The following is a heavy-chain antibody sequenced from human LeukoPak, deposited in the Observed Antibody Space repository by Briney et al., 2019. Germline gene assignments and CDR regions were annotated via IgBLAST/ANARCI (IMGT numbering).Heavy chain of an antibody. CDR1: GGTFNSYA. D-gene: IGHD3-22*01. CDR3: ARDERYDSSGCCLDY. V-gene: IGHV1-69*04. CDR2: IIPIFGIA. Sequence: SVKVSYKASGGTFNSYAISWVRQAPGQGLEWMGRIIPIFGIANYAQKFQGRVTITADKSTSTAYMELSSLRSEDTAVYYCARDERYDSSGCCLDYWGQGTLVTVSS. J-gene: IGHJ4*02.